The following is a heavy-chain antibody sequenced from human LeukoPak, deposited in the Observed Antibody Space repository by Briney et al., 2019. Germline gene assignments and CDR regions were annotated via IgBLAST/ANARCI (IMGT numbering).Heavy chain of an antibody. V-gene: IGHV4-38-2*02. CDR1: GYSISSGYY. J-gene: IGHJ4*02. Sequence: PSETLSLTCTVSGYSISSGYYWGWIRQPPGKGLEWIGSIYHSGSTYYNPSLKSRVTISVDTSKNQFSLKLSSVTAADTAVYYCARDPTYGGYVGLSDYWGQGTLVTVSS. CDR2: IYHSGST. D-gene: IGHD5-12*01. CDR3: ARDPTYGGYVGLSDY.